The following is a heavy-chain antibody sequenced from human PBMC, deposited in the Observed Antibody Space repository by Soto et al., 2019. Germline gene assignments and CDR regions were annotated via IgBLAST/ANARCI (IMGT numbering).Heavy chain of an antibody. Sequence: QVQLQESGPGLVNPSGTLSLTCAVSGGSISSGNWWSWVRQPPGKGLEWIGEISQSGNTNYSPSRSSRGTISLDKSNSQFSLKLSSVTAADTAVYYCARAGGCSSTSCDLDYWGQGTLVTVSS. CDR1: GGSISSGNW. CDR2: ISQSGNT. D-gene: IGHD2-2*01. CDR3: ARAGGCSSTSCDLDY. V-gene: IGHV4-4*02. J-gene: IGHJ4*02.